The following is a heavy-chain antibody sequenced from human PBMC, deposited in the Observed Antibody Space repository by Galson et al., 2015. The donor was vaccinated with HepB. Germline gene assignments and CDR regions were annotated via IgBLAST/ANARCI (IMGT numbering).Heavy chain of an antibody. D-gene: IGHD2-2*01. CDR1: GFTFSSYS. CDR3: AAKAAGYCSSTSCPAFDY. V-gene: IGHV3-21*04. CDR2: ISSSSTYI. Sequence: SLRLSCAASGFTFSSYSMNWVRQAPGKGLEWVSSISSSSTYIYYADSVKGRFTISRDNAKNSLYLQMNSLRSEDTAVYYCAAKAAGYCSSTSCPAFDYWGQGTLVTVSS. J-gene: IGHJ4*02.